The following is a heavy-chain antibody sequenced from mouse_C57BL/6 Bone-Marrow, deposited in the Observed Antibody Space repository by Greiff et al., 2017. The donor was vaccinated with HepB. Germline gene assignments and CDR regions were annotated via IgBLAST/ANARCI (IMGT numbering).Heavy chain of an antibody. Sequence: QVQLQQPGAELVKPGASVKLSCKASGYTFTSYWMHWVKQRPGRGLEWIGRIYPNSGGTKYNEKFKSKATLTVDKPSSTAYMQLSSLTSEDAAVYYCAIRAINTVVGDYWGQGTTLTVSS. CDR1: GYTFTSYW. J-gene: IGHJ2*01. CDR3: AIRAINTVVGDY. V-gene: IGHV1-72*01. D-gene: IGHD1-1*01. CDR2: IYPNSGGT.